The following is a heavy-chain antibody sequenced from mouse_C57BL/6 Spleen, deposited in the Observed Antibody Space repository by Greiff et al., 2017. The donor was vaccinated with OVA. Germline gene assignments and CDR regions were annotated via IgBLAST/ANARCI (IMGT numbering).Heavy chain of an antibody. CDR2: IDPEDGET. J-gene: IGHJ2*01. CDR3: ASRGGVTTVNFDY. Sequence: EVQLQQSGAELVKPGSSVKLSCTASGFNIKDYYMHWVKQRTEQGLAWIGRIDPEDGETKYAPKFQGKATITADTSSTTAYLQLSSLTSEDTAVYYCASRGGVTTVNFDYWGQGTTLTVSS. D-gene: IGHD1-1*01. CDR1: GFNIKDYY. V-gene: IGHV14-2*01.